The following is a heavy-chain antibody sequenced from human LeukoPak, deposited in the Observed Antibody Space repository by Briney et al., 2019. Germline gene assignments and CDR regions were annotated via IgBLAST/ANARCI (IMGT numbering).Heavy chain of an antibody. V-gene: IGHV3-21*04. Sequence: GGTLRLSCAASGVTFSSYSMNWVRQAPRKGVERVLCISSSSSSIYYTDSVKGRFPISKDNAKNSLSLKMNLLTAQDTAVYYCARVHQEYCSGLSRTYFDLWGKGNVVSVS. D-gene: IGHD2-15*01. CDR3: ARVHQEYCSGLSRTYFDL. CDR2: ISSSSSSI. CDR1: GVTFSSYS. J-gene: IGHJ4*02.